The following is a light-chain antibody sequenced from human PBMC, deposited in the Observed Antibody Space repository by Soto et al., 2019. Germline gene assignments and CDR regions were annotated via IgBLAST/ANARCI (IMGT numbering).Light chain of an antibody. CDR2: DVS. CDR1: SSDVGGYNY. J-gene: IGLJ1*01. Sequence: ALTQPASVSGSPGQSITISCTGSSSDVGGYNYVSWYQQHPGKAPKLMIYDVSNRPSGVSNRFSGSKSGNTASLTITGLQAEDEADYYCSSYTSSSTLYVFGTGTKVTVL. CDR3: SSYTSSSTLYV. V-gene: IGLV2-14*01.